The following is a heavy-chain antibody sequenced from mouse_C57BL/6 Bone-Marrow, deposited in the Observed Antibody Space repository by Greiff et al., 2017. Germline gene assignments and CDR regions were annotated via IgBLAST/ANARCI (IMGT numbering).Heavy chain of an antibody. D-gene: IGHD1-1*02. Sequence: QVQLQQSGAELVRPGASVKLSCKASGYTFTDYYINWVKQRPGQGLEWIARIYPGSGNTYYNEKFKGKATLTAEKSSSTAYMQLSSLTSEDSAVYFCARGYYGLYWYFDVWGTGTTVTVSS. CDR1: GYTFTDYY. CDR2: IYPGSGNT. CDR3: ARGYYGLYWYFDV. V-gene: IGHV1-76*01. J-gene: IGHJ1*03.